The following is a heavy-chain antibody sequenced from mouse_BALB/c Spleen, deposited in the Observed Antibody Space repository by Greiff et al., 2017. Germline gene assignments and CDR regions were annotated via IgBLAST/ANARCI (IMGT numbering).Heavy chain of an antibody. V-gene: IGHV5-12-1*01. CDR2: ISSGGGST. J-gene: IGHJ2*01. CDR3: ARVLLRGYFDY. Sequence: EVQLVESGGGLVKPGGSLKLSCAASGFAFSSYDMSWVRQTPEKRLEWVAYISSGGGSTYYPDTVKGRFTISRDNAKNTLYLQMSSLKSEDTAMYYCARVLLRGYFDYWGQGTTLTVSS. D-gene: IGHD1-1*01. CDR1: GFAFSSYD.